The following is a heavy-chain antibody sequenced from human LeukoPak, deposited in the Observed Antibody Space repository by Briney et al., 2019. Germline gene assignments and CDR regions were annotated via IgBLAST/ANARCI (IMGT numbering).Heavy chain of an antibody. CDR3: AKGIALAIFGVVLAFDS. CDR1: GFTFSSYG. CDR2: ISYDGSNK. Sequence: PGRSLRLSCAASGFTFSSYGMHWVRQAPGKGLEWVAVISYDGSNKYYADSVKGRFTISRDNSKNTLYLQMNSLRAEDTAVYYCAKGIALAIFGVVLAFDSWGREPWSSSPQ. J-gene: IGHJ4*02. D-gene: IGHD3-3*01. V-gene: IGHV3-30*18.